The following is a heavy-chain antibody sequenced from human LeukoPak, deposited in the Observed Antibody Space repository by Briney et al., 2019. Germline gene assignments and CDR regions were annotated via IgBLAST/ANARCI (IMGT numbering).Heavy chain of an antibody. V-gene: IGHV3-53*01. D-gene: IGHD7-27*01. J-gene: IGHJ3*01. CDR2: IYSDGGGGNT. CDR1: GFTVGSNY. Sequence: GGSLRLSCAASGFTVGSNYMTWVRQAPGKGLEWVSVIYSDGGGGNTYYGDSVKGRFTISRDNSDSTVYLQMNSLRAEDTAVYYCARDPPNSGYALDVWGQGTVVTVSS. CDR3: ARDPPNSGYALDV.